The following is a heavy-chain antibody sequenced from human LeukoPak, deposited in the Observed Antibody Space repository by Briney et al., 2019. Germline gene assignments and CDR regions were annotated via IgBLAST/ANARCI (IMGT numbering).Heavy chain of an antibody. D-gene: IGHD2-15*01. Sequence: PSETLSLTCTVSGVSITSFYWIWIRQPPGKGLEWIGYIYFSWSTNYNPSLTRRVTVSVDRPKNQVSLKLSSVSAADTAVYYCASTGYCIGGSCYSNSFHHWGQGPLVTVSS. CDR1: GVSITSFY. CDR2: IYFSWST. CDR3: ASTGYCIGGSCYSNSFHH. V-gene: IGHV4-59*08. J-gene: IGHJ1*01.